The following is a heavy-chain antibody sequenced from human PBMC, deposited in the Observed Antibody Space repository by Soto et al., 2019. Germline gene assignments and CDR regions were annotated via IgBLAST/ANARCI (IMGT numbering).Heavy chain of an antibody. CDR3: PSVRSRSTVRDKAHRFYGMGV. Sequence: GASVKVSCNASGGTFSSYAISWVRQAPGQALEWMGGIIPIVGTADYAKKFQGRVTNTADEPTSTADMELSSLRSAATAVYYCPSVRSRSTVRDKAHRFYGMGVWGQGTKDTVAS. D-gene: IGHD3-10*01. CDR1: GGTFSSYA. J-gene: IGHJ6*02. CDR2: IIPIVGTA. V-gene: IGHV1-69*13.